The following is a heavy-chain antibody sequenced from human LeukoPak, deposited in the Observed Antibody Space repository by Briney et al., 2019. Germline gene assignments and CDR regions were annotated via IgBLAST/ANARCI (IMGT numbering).Heavy chain of an antibody. CDR2: ITASGETT. J-gene: IGHJ4*02. V-gene: IGHV3-23*01. CDR1: GFTFRSYA. CDR3: AKSRGLLWFGDSDY. D-gene: IGHD3-10*01. Sequence: GGSLRLSCAASGFTFRSYAMSWVRRAPGKGLDWVAIITASGETTFYGDSVKGRFTIARDNSKNTLFLEMTSLRVEDTARYYCAKSRGLLWFGDSDYWGQGAQVTVSS.